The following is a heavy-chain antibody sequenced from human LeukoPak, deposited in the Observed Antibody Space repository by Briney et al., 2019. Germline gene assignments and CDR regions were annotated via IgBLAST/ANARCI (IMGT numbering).Heavy chain of an antibody. D-gene: IGHD2-21*02. J-gene: IGHJ4*02. V-gene: IGHV3-23*01. CDR3: ANGPWVTHFDH. Sequence: GGSLRLSCAASGFTFSSYAMSWARQAPGKGLEWVSAISGSGGSTYYADSVKGRFTISRDNSKNTLYLQMNSLRAEDTAVYYCANGPWVTHFDHWGQGTLVTVSS. CDR2: ISGSGGST. CDR1: GFTFSSYA.